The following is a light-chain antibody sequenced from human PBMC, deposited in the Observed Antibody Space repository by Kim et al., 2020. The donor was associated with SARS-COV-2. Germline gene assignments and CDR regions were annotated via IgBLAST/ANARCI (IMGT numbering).Light chain of an antibody. J-gene: IGLJ3*02. V-gene: IGLV2-14*01. CDR3: SSYTSSSPGV. Sequence: QSALTQPASVSGSPGQSITISCTGTSSDVGGYNYVSWYQQLPGKAPKLMIYDVSKRPSGVSNRFSGSKSGNTASLTISGLQAEDEADYYCSSYTSSSPGVFGGGTQLTVL. CDR1: SSDVGGYNY. CDR2: DVS.